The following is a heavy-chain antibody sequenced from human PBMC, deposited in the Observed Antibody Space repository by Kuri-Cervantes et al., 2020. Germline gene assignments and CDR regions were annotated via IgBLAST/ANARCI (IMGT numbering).Heavy chain of an antibody. CDR1: GFLFSSYW. CDR3: AILKGFYGMDV. V-gene: IGHV3-7*01. CDR2: IKQDGSEQ. J-gene: IGHJ6*02. Sequence: GESLKISCASSGFLFSSYWMSWVREAPGKGLEWVANIKQDGSEQYYVDSVKGRFTVSRDNAKISLYLQMNSLRAEDTAIYYCAILKGFYGMDVWGQGTTVTVSS.